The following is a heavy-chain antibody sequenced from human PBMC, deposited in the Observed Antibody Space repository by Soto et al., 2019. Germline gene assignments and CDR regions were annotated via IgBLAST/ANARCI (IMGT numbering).Heavy chain of an antibody. Sequence: ASVKVSCKASGYTFTSYGISWVRQAPGQGLEWMGWISAYNGNTNYAQKLQGRVTMTTDTSTSTAYMELRSLRSDDTAVYYCARLQGVFSLRWAPGHAFDIWAQGTMVTVSS. CDR2: ISAYNGNT. CDR1: GYTFTSYG. V-gene: IGHV1-18*04. J-gene: IGHJ3*02. CDR3: ARLQGVFSLRWAPGHAFDI. D-gene: IGHD3-16*02.